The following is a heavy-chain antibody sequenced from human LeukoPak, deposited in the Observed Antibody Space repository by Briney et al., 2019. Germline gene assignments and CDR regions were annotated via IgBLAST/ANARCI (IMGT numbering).Heavy chain of an antibody. V-gene: IGHV3-7*01. CDR2: IKQDGSEK. CDR3: LRGVRAPDY. J-gene: IGHJ4*02. CDR1: GFIFSNYW. Sequence: GGSLRLSCAGSGFIFSNYWMSWVRQAPGKGLEWVANIKQDGSEKYYVDSVKGRFTISRDNAKNSLYLQMNSLRAEDTAVYYCLRGVRAPDYWGQGTLVTVSS.